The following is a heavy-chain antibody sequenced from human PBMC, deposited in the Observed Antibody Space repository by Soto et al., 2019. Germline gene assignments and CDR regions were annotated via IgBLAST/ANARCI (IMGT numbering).Heavy chain of an antibody. V-gene: IGHV3-74*01. D-gene: IGHD6-19*01. Sequence: GGSLRLSCAASGFTFNIYWMHWVRQAPGKGLVWVSRINSDGSSTRYADSVKDRFTISRDNAKNTLYLQMNSLRAEDTAVYYCAREEYSSGWSLDYWGQGTPVTVSS. CDR3: AREEYSSGWSLDY. CDR2: INSDGSST. CDR1: GFTFNIYW. J-gene: IGHJ4*02.